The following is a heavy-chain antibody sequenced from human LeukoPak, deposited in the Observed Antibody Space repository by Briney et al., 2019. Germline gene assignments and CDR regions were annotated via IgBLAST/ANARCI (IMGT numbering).Heavy chain of an antibody. J-gene: IGHJ4*02. Sequence: PSETLSLTCTVSGDSISNSIYYWGWIRQPPSKGLEWIGNIYFTGSTYYNPSLKSRVTISVDTSKNQFSLKLSSVTAADTAVYYCARQRVRGVLYFDYWGQGTLVTVSS. CDR1: GDSISNSIYY. V-gene: IGHV4-39*01. CDR2: IYFTGST. CDR3: ARQRVRGVLYFDY. D-gene: IGHD3-10*01.